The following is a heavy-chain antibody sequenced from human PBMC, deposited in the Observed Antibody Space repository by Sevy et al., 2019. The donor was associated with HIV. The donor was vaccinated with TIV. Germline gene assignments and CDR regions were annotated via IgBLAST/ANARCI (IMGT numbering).Heavy chain of an antibody. J-gene: IGHJ4*02. CDR3: ARGGTHWSPLVYFDY. V-gene: IGHV4-61*02. D-gene: IGHD3-3*01. Sequence: SETLSLTCTVSGGSIISGGYYWSWIRQPAGKGLEWIGRIYTSGSTNYNPSLKSRITMSIDTSNNQFSLNLRSVTAADTAVYYCARGGTHWSPLVYFDYWGQGTLVTVSS. CDR1: GGSIISGGYY. CDR2: IYTSGST.